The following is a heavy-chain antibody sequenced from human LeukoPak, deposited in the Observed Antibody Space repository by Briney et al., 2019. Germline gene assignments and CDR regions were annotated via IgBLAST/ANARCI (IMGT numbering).Heavy chain of an antibody. Sequence: PSETLSLTCTVSGGSISSYYWSWIRQPPGKGLEWIGSIYYSGSTYYNPSLKRRVTISVDTSKTQFSLKRSSVTAADTAVYYCARHHPRSRGSGSYYFGYYYYMDVWGKGTTVTISS. J-gene: IGHJ6*03. D-gene: IGHD3-10*01. V-gene: IGHV4-39*01. CDR2: IYYSGST. CDR3: ARHHPRSRGSGSYYFGYYYYMDV. CDR1: GGSISSYY.